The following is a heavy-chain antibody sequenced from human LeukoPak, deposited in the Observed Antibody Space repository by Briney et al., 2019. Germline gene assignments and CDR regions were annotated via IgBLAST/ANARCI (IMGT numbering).Heavy chain of an antibody. D-gene: IGHD2-2*01. CDR2: ISYDGSNK. CDR3: ARGDIVVVPAASAYYYYYGMDV. J-gene: IGHJ6*02. Sequence: SGRSLRLSCAASGFTFSSYAMHWVRQAPGKGLEWVAVISYDGSNKYYADSVKGRFTISRDNSKNTLYLQMNSLRAEDTAVYYCARGDIVVVPAASAYYYYYGMDVWGQGTTVTVSS. CDR1: GFTFSSYA. V-gene: IGHV3-30*04.